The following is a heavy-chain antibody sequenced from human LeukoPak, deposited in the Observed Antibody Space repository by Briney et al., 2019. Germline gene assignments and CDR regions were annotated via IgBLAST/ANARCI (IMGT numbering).Heavy chain of an antibody. CDR3: ARGKNYYGSAGYYMGV. CDR2: IYYSGST. Sequence: PSETLSLTCTVSGGSISSSSYYWGWIRQPPWKGLEWIGSIYYSGSTYYNPSLKSRVTISVDTSKNQFSLKLSSVTAADTAAYYCARGKNYYGSAGYYMGVWGKGTTVTVSS. V-gene: IGHV4-39*07. CDR1: GGSISSSSYY. J-gene: IGHJ6*03. D-gene: IGHD3-10*01.